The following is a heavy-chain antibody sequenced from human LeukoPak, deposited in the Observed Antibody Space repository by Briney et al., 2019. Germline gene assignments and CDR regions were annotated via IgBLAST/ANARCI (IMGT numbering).Heavy chain of an antibody. J-gene: IGHJ4*02. Sequence: KSSETLSLTCTVSGGSISSGTYYWSLIRQPAGKGLEWIGRIYTSGSTNYNPSLKSRVTISVDTSKNQFSLKLSSVTAADTAVYYCARGGVKVFDYWGQGTLVTVSS. CDR3: ARGGVKVFDY. D-gene: IGHD3-16*01. CDR1: GGSISSGTYY. CDR2: IYTSGST. V-gene: IGHV4-61*02.